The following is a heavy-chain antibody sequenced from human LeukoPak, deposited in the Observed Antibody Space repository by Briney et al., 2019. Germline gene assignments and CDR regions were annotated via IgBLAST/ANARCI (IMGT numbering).Heavy chain of an antibody. Sequence: SVKVSCKASGATFNNYVVTWVRQAPGQGLEWMGMIIPSLDIAKYAQKSQGRVAITADKSTSTAYMGLRSLRSEDTAVYYCARGFGGSSGSSDYYGMDVWGQGTTVTVSS. V-gene: IGHV1-69*04. CDR2: IIPSLDIA. CDR3: ARGFGGSSGSSDYYGMDV. D-gene: IGHD6-19*01. J-gene: IGHJ6*02. CDR1: GATFNNYV.